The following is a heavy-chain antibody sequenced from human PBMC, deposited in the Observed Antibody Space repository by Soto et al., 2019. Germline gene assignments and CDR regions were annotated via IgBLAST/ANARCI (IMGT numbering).Heavy chain of an antibody. CDR1: GFTFSSYG. V-gene: IGHV3-33*01. Sequence: LRLSCAASGFTFSSYGMHWVRQAPGKGLEWVAVIWYDGSNKYYADSVKGRFTISRDNSKNTLYLQMNSLRAEDTAVYYCARDPPHYDFWSGSDYGMDVWGQGTTVTVSS. D-gene: IGHD3-3*01. CDR2: IWYDGSNK. CDR3: ARDPPHYDFWSGSDYGMDV. J-gene: IGHJ6*02.